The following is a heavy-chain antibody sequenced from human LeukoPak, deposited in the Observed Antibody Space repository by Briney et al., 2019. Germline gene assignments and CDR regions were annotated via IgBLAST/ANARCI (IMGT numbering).Heavy chain of an antibody. V-gene: IGHV3-49*04. CDR3: LGYCSSTSCDAQDY. CDR2: VRTKAYGGTT. CDR1: GFTFGDYA. Sequence: GGSLRLSCTASGFTFGDYAMNWVRQAPGQGLEWVGFVRTKAYGGTTEYAASVKGRFTISRDDSESIAYLQMNSLKTEDTAMYYCLGYCSSTSCDAQDYWGQGTLVTVSS. D-gene: IGHD2-2*01. J-gene: IGHJ4*02.